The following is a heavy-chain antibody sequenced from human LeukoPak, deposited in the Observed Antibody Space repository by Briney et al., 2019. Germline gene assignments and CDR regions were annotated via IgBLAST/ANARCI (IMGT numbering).Heavy chain of an antibody. CDR2: ISSSGSTI. CDR3: ARAMPISHSSSWPYYYYGMDV. J-gene: IGHJ6*02. Sequence: GGSLRLSCAASGFTFSSYEMNWVRQAPGKGLEWVSYISSSGSTIYYADSVKGRFTISRDNAKNSLYLQMNSLRAEDTAVYYCARAMPISHSSSWPYYYYGMDVWGQGTTITVSS. D-gene: IGHD6-13*01. CDR1: GFTFSSYE. V-gene: IGHV3-48*03.